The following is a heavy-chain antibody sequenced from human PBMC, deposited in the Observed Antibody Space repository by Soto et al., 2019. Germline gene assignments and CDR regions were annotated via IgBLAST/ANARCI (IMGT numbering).Heavy chain of an antibody. J-gene: IGHJ4*02. D-gene: IGHD6-13*01. CDR1: GFTFSDYY. Sequence: SGGSLRLSCAASGFTFSDYYMSWIRQAPGKGLEWVSYISSSGSTIYYADSVKGRFTISRDNAKNSLYLQMNSLRAEDTAVYYCASAGSSWYYFDYWGQGPLVTVSS. CDR3: ASAGSSWYYFDY. CDR2: ISSSGSTI. V-gene: IGHV3-11*01.